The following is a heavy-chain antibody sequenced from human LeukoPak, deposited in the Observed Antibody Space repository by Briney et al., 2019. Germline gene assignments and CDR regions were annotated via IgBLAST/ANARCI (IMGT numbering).Heavy chain of an antibody. V-gene: IGHV1-18*01. CDR1: GYTFTSYG. CDR2: ISAYNGNT. CDR3: ARVVGYSSSLYYYYYGMDV. Sequence: ASVKVSCKASGYTFTSYGISWVRQAPGQRLEWMGWISAYNGNTNYAQKLQGRVTMTTDTSTSTAYMELRSLRSDDTAVYYCARVVGYSSSLYYYYYGMDVWGQGTTVTVSS. J-gene: IGHJ6*02. D-gene: IGHD5-18*01.